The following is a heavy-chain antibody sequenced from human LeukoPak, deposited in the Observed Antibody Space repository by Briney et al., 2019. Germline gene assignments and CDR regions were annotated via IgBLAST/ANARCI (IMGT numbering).Heavy chain of an antibody. CDR1: GFTFSSYG. V-gene: IGHV3-30*02. CDR3: AKDSSSSCHDY. Sequence: PGGSLRLSCAASGFTFSSYGIHWVRQAPGKGLEWVAVIWYDGSKKYYADSVKGRFTISRDNSKNTLYLQMNSLRAEDTAVYYCAKDSSSSCHDYWGQGTLVTVSS. CDR2: IWYDGSKK. J-gene: IGHJ4*02. D-gene: IGHD6-13*01.